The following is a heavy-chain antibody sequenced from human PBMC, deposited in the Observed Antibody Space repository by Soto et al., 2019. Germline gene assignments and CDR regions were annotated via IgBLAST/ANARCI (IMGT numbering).Heavy chain of an antibody. CDR1: GDSVSGGDSY. CDR3: VRGGNPYHYATSGPGTFDK. J-gene: IGHJ4*02. D-gene: IGHD3-22*01. CDR2: TSFSGYT. Sequence: QVQLQESGPGLVKPSQTLSLTCTVSGDSVSGGDSYWSWIRQPPGKALEWIGYTSFSGYTSYSPSIKSRVNISVDMSKSQFSLRLPSVTAADTAIYYCVRGGNPYHYATSGPGTFDKWGQGTLVSVSS. V-gene: IGHV4-30-4*01.